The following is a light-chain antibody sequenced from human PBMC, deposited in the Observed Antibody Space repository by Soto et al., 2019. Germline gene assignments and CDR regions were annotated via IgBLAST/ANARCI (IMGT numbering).Light chain of an antibody. CDR3: RQYETFSGT. CDR1: QNIRSR. Sequence: DIQMTQSPSSLSASVGDRVTITCRASQNIRSRLAWFQQKPGKAPKLLIYDASSLESGVPQRFSGSGSGTKFTLTIASLQPDDFATYYCRQYETFSGTFGPETKVDI. CDR2: DAS. V-gene: IGKV1-5*01. J-gene: IGKJ1*01.